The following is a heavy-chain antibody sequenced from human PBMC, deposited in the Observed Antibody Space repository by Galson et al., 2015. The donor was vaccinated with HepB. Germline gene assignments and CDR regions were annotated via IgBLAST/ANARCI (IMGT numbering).Heavy chain of an antibody. V-gene: IGHV3-33*01. CDR2: IWYDGSNK. D-gene: IGHD2-15*01. CDR3: ALIPAGGYCSGGSCYSQWNGMDV. Sequence: SLRLSCAASGFTFSSYGMHWVRQAPGKGLEWVAVIWYDGSNKYYADSVKGRFTISRDNSKNTLYLQMNSLRAEDTAVYYCALIPAGGYCSGGSCYSQWNGMDVWGQGTTVTVSS. CDR1: GFTFSSYG. J-gene: IGHJ6*02.